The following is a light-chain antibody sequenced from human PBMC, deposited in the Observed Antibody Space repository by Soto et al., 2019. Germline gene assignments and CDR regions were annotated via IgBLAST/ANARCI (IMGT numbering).Light chain of an antibody. Sequence: QSALTQPASVSGSPGQSITISCTGTSSDVGGYNYVSWYQQHPGKAPKLMIYDVSNRPSGVSNRFSGSKSGNTASLTISGLQAEDAADYYCSSYTSSRTRVVGTGTKVTVL. V-gene: IGLV2-14*01. CDR3: SSYTSSRTRV. CDR1: SSDVGGYNY. CDR2: DVS. J-gene: IGLJ1*01.